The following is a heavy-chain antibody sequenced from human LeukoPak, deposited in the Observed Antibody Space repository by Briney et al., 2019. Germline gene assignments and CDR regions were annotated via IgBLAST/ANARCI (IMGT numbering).Heavy chain of an antibody. D-gene: IGHD6-13*01. J-gene: IGHJ4*02. CDR1: EFSFRTYA. Sequence: PGGSLRLSCTTSEFSFRTYAMTWVRQAPGKGLEWVSTISVDDQGSTYYTDSVKGRFTISRDNSKNTLYLQMNSLRAEDTAVYYCAKDQESSSWYPEYYFDYWGQGTLVTVSS. CDR2: ISVDDQGST. V-gene: IGHV3-23*01. CDR3: AKDQESSSWYPEYYFDY.